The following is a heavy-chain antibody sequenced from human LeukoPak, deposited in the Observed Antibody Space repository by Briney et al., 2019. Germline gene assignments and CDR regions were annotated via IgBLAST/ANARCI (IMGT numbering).Heavy chain of an antibody. Sequence: GESLKISCKGSGYSFSSYWIGWVRQMPGKGLEWMGIIYPGDSDIRYSPSFQGQVTISADESITTAYLQWSSLKASDTAMYYCARWRKGASGSFIFDYWGQGTLVTVSS. V-gene: IGHV5-51*01. CDR3: ARWRKGASGSFIFDY. J-gene: IGHJ4*02. CDR2: IYPGDSDI. D-gene: IGHD3-10*01. CDR1: GYSFSSYW.